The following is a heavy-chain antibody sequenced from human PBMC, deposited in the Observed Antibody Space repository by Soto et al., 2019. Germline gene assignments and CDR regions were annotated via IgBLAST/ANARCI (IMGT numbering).Heavy chain of an antibody. Sequence: QVQLVQSGAEVKKPGSSVKVSCKASGGTFSSYAISWVRQAPGQGLEWMGGIIPIVGTANYAQKFQGRVTITADESTSTACVELSSLRSEDTAVYYCARGVRDSNGSPAVVWFDPWGQGTLVTVSS. V-gene: IGHV1-69*01. D-gene: IGHD3-22*01. CDR1: GGTFSSYA. J-gene: IGHJ5*02. CDR2: IIPIVGTA. CDR3: ARGVRDSNGSPAVVWFDP.